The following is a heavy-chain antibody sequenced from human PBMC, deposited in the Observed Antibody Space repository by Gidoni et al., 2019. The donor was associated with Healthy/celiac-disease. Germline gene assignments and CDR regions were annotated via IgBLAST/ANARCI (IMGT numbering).Heavy chain of an antibody. J-gene: IGHJ5*02. CDR1: GFTFSSYA. D-gene: IGHD1-26*01. Sequence: VQLLESGGCLVQPGGSLRLACSASGFTFSSYAMSWVRPAPGKGLEWVSAISGSGGSTYYADSVKGRFTISRDNSKNTLYLQMNSLRAEETAVYYCAKGVGATRLLRFDPWGQGTLVTVSS. V-gene: IGHV3-23*01. CDR3: AKGVGATRLLRFDP. CDR2: ISGSGGST.